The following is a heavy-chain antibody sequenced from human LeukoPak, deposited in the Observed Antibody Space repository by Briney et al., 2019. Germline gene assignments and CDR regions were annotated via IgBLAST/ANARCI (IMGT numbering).Heavy chain of an antibody. J-gene: IGHJ4*02. CDR1: GFTFSSYS. CDR3: ASTYGDQDGIFDY. D-gene: IGHD4-17*01. Sequence: GGSLRLSCAASGFTFSSYSMNWVRQAPGKGLEWVSSISTSSSYIYYADSVKGRFTISRDNAKNSLYLQMNSLRAEDTAVYYCASTYGDQDGIFDYWGQGTLVTVSS. V-gene: IGHV3-21*01. CDR2: ISTSSSYI.